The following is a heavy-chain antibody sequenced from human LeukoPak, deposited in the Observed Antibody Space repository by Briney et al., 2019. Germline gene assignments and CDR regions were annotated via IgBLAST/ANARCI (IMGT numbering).Heavy chain of an antibody. J-gene: IGHJ4*02. D-gene: IGHD3-16*01. CDR2: IYYSGRT. CDR3: ARITLIYYFDY. Sequence: TSETLSLTCTVSGGSISSSSYYWGWIRQPPGKGLEWIGSIYYSGRTYYSPSLKSRVTISVDTTKNQFSLKLTSVTAADTAVYYCARITLIYYFDYWGQGTLVTVSS. CDR1: GGSISSSSYY. V-gene: IGHV4-39*01.